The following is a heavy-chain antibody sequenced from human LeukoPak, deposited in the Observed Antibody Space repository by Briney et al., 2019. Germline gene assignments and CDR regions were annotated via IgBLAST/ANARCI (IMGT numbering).Heavy chain of an antibody. D-gene: IGHD6-19*01. CDR1: GFTFSSYA. V-gene: IGHV3-23*01. J-gene: IGHJ4*02. CDR3: AKGPLTEVAGTTWDS. CDR2: ISGSGRST. Sequence: GGSLRLSCAASGFTFSSYAMSWVRQAPGKGLEWVSAISGSGRSTYYADSVKGRFTISRDNSKNTLYLQMNSLRAEDTALYHCAKGPLTEVAGTTWDSWGQGSLVTVSS.